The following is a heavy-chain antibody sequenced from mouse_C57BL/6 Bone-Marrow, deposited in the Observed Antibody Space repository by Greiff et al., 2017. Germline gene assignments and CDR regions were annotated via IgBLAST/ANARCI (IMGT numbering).Heavy chain of an antibody. Sequence: VKLMESGPGLVAPSQSLSITCTVSGFSLTSYGVHWVRQPPGKGLEWLVVIWSDGSTTYNSALNSRLSISKDNSKSHVFLKMNSLQTDDTAMYYCARHKGGNYGSSFYAMDYWGQGTSVTVSS. D-gene: IGHD1-1*01. V-gene: IGHV2-6-1*01. CDR3: ARHKGGNYGSSFYAMDY. J-gene: IGHJ4*01. CDR1: GFSLTSYG. CDR2: IWSDGST.